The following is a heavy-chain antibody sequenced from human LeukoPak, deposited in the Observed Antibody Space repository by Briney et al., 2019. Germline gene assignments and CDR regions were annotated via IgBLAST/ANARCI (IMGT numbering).Heavy chain of an antibody. J-gene: IGHJ4*02. V-gene: IGHV5-51*01. D-gene: IGHD3-10*01. CDR2: IYPGDSDT. CDR1: GYSFTSYW. CDR3: ARTTMVRGVTRHFDY. Sequence: GESLKISCKGSGYSFTSYWIGWVRPMPGKGLEWMGIIYPGDSDTRYSPSFQGQVTISADKSISTAYLQWSSLKASDTAMYYCARTTMVRGVTRHFDYWGQGTLVTVSS.